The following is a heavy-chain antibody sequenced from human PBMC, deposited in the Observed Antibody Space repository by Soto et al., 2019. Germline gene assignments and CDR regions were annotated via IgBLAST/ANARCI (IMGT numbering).Heavy chain of an antibody. J-gene: IGHJ4*02. CDR2: ISAHNGKT. CDR3: ARGRYGDY. Sequence: QAHLVQSGPEVKKPGASVKVSCKGSGYIFTSYGIAWVRQAPGQGLEWMGWISAHNGKTGYAQKSQGRVTVTRDTSTSTAYLELRSLRSDDTSLYYCARGRYGDYWGQGALVTVSS. V-gene: IGHV1-18*01. D-gene: IGHD4-17*01. CDR1: GYIFTSYG.